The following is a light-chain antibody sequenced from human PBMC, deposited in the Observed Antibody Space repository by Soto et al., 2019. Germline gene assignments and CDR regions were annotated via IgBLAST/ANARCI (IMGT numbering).Light chain of an antibody. CDR3: NAYATSSARV. CDR2: EVT. J-gene: IGLJ3*02. CDR1: SRDIGAHNY. V-gene: IGLV2-14*01. Sequence: QSALTQPASVSGSPGQSITISCTGTSRDIGAHNYVSWYQQHLGKAPKLMIYEVTNRPSGVSNRFSGSKSGNTASLTISGLQADDEADYYCNAYATSSARVFGGGTKLTVL.